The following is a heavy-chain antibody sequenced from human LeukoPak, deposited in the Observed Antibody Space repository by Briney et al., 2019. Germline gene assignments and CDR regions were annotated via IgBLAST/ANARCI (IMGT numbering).Heavy chain of an antibody. CDR2: ISGGGGST. D-gene: IGHD3-10*01. Sequence: PGGSLRLSCAASAFTFSSYAMSWVRQAPGKGLEWVSGISGGGGSTYYPDSVQGRFTISRDNSKNTLYLQMNSLRAEDTAVYYCAKGPHKTRYGSGSYSPFDYWGQGTLVTVSS. V-gene: IGHV3-23*01. CDR1: AFTFSSYA. CDR3: AKGPHKTRYGSGSYSPFDY. J-gene: IGHJ4*02.